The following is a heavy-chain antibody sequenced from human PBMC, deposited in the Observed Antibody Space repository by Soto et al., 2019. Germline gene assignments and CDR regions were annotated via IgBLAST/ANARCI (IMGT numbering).Heavy chain of an antibody. CDR1: GYTFTSYY. J-gene: IGHJ3*02. V-gene: IGHV1-46*01. D-gene: IGHD5-18*01. CDR3: ARDGERIQLWENDAFEI. Sequence: ASVKVSCKASGYTFTSYYMHWVRQAPGQGLEWMGIINPSGGSTSYAQKFQGRVTMTRDTSTSTVYMELSSLRSEDTAVYYCARDGERIQLWENDAFEIWGQGTMVTVSS. CDR2: INPSGGST.